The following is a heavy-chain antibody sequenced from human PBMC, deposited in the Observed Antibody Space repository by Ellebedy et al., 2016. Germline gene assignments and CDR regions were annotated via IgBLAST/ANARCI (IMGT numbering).Heavy chain of an antibody. J-gene: IGHJ4*02. V-gene: IGHV1-18*04. Sequence: ASVKVSXXASAYTFTTFSITWVRQVPGQGLEWMGFVNTFSGNTKFAQKFQGRVSMTTDSSTHTAYMDLRSLRSDDTAMYYCARDLVGATEYWGQGTLVTVSS. D-gene: IGHD1-26*01. CDR2: VNTFSGNT. CDR3: ARDLVGATEY. CDR1: AYTFTTFS.